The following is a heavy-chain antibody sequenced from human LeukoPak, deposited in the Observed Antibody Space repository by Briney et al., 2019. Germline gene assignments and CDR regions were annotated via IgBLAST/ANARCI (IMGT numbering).Heavy chain of an antibody. CDR1: GYTFTSYA. D-gene: IGHD2-15*01. V-gene: IGHV1-3*03. CDR2: INAVNGNT. CDR3: AGDRGIPGWFDP. J-gene: IGHJ5*02. Sequence: WASVKVSCKASGYTFTSYAMHWVRQAPGQRLEWMGWINAVNGNTKYSQEFQGRVTITRDTSASTAYMVLSSLRSEDMAVYYCAGDRGIPGWFDPWGQGTLVTVSS.